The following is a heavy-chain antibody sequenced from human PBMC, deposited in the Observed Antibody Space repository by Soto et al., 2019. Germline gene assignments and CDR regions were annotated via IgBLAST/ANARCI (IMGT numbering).Heavy chain of an antibody. CDR3: ARGDGGRVDY. CDR2: IYYSGST. CDR1: GGSISSYY. J-gene: IGHJ4*02. D-gene: IGHD4-17*01. V-gene: IGHV4-59*01. Sequence: QVQLQESGPGLVKPSETLSLTCTVSGGSISSYYWSWIRQPPGKGLEWIGYIYYSGSTNYNPSLKRRVTISVDTSKNQFSLKLSSVTAADTAVYYCARGDGGRVDYWGQGTLVTVSS.